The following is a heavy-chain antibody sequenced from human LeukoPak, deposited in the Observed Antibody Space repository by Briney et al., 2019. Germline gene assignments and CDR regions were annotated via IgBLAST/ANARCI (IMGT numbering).Heavy chain of an antibody. V-gene: IGHV3-30*18. CDR2: ISYDGSNK. Sequence: RSLRLSCAASGFIFSSYGMHWARQAPGKGLEWVAVISYDGSNKYYADSVKGRFTISRDNSKNTLYLQMNSLRAEDTAVYYCAKDTADLVVVAATPTWFDPWGQGTLVTVSS. CDR1: GFIFSSYG. J-gene: IGHJ5*02. D-gene: IGHD2-15*01. CDR3: AKDTADLVVVAATPTWFDP.